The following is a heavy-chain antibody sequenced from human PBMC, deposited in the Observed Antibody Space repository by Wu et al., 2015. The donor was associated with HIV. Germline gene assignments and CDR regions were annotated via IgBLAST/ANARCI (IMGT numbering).Heavy chain of an antibody. CDR3: ARGHYYASGNYHFSAPVY. J-gene: IGHJ4*02. CDR2: INPLFGTT. D-gene: IGHD3-10*01. CDR1: GDSFTSYA. Sequence: QVQLVQFGAEVKKPGSSVKVTCKASGDSFTSYAISWVRQAPGQGLEWMGGINPLFGTTKHAQKFQGRVMITTDESKTTAYMELSSLKSEDTAVYYCARGHYYASGNYHFSAPVYWGRGTLVTVSS. V-gene: IGHV1-69*05.